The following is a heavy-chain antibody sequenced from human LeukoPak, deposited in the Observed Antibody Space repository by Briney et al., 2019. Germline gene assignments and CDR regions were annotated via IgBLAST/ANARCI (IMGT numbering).Heavy chain of an antibody. CDR1: GYSFTSYW. Sequence: GQSLKISCKGSGYSFTSYWIGWVRQMPGKGLDWMGIIYPGHSDTRYSPSFQGQVTTSADKSISTAYLQWSSLKASDTAMYYCARTTAAADSIASDYWGQGTLVTVSS. D-gene: IGHD6-25*01. J-gene: IGHJ4*02. CDR3: ARTTAAADSIASDY. V-gene: IGHV5-51*01. CDR2: IYPGHSDT.